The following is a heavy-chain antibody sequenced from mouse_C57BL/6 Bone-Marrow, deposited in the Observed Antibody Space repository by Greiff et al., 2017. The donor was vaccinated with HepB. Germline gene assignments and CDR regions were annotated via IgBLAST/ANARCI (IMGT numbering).Heavy chain of an antibody. Sequence: EVMLVESGGGLVQPKGSLKLSCAASGFSFNTYAMNWVRQAPGKGLEWVARIRSKSNNYATYYADSVKDRFTISRDDSESMLYLQMNNLKTEDTAMYYCVRTVSSDRDYAMDYWGQGTSVTVSS. CDR2: IRSKSNNYAT. CDR1: GFSFNTYA. CDR3: VRTVSSDRDYAMDY. D-gene: IGHD1-1*01. V-gene: IGHV10-1*01. J-gene: IGHJ4*01.